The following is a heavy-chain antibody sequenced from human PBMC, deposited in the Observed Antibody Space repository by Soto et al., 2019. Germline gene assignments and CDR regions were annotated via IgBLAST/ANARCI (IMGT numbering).Heavy chain of an antibody. CDR3: AIEGRYDHVWWSYRFDY. V-gene: IGHV3-48*02. D-gene: IGHD3-16*02. CDR2: ISSSSSTI. CDR1: VFTFSSSI. Sequence: HPWGSLTLSCASSVFTFSSSIMNWVRQAPGKGLEWVSYISSSSSTIYYADSVKGRFTISRDNAKNSLYLQMNSLRDEDTAVYYCAIEGRYDHVWWSYRFDYRGQGTLVTVSS. J-gene: IGHJ4*02.